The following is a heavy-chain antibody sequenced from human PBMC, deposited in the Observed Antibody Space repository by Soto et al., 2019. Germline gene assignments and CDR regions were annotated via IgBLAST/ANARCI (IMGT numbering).Heavy chain of an antibody. CDR3: ARADDILTGYYRGPIIPPNWFDP. D-gene: IGHD3-9*01. J-gene: IGHJ5*02. CDR2: IYYSGST. Sequence: SETLSLTCTVSGGSISSGDYYWSWIRQPPGKGLEWIGYIYYSGSTYYNPSLKSRVTISVDTSKNQFSLKLSSVTAADTAVYYCARADDILTGYYRGPIIPPNWFDPWGQGTLVTVSS. V-gene: IGHV4-30-4*01. CDR1: GGSISSGDYY.